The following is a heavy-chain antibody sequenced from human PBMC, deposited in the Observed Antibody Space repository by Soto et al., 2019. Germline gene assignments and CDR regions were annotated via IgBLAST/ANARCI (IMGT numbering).Heavy chain of an antibody. Sequence: QLQLQESGPGLVKPSETLSLTCSVSGGSISTTSYYWGWIRQPPGKPLKWIGSIFYSGNTHYNTTLMSRVTISIDTSENQFSLNLRSATAADTAVYYCARQSVGSNWLDPWGQGTLVTVSS. CDR1: GGSISTTSYY. J-gene: IGHJ5*02. CDR3: ARQSVGSNWLDP. V-gene: IGHV4-39*01. D-gene: IGHD1-26*01. CDR2: IFYSGNT.